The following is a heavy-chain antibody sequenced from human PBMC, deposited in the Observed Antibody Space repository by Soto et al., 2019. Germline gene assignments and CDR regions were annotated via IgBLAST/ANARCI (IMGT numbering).Heavy chain of an antibody. CDR1: GVSINSGGYY. CDR2: IYYTGHT. J-gene: IGHJ3*02. V-gene: IGHV4-31*03. Sequence: QVQLQESGPGLVKPSQTLSLTCSVSGVSINSGGYYWSLLRHHPGNGLEWIGYIYYTGHTFYNASLKSRVAMSLDTSENQFSLKLSSVTAADTAVYYCARGSQLERDALDIWGQGTMVTVSS. CDR3: ARGSQLERDALDI. D-gene: IGHD1-1*01.